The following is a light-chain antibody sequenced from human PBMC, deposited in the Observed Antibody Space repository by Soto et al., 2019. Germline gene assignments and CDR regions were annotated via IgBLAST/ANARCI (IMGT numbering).Light chain of an antibody. CDR1: QSVSISF. J-gene: IGKJ2*01. CDR3: QQYGSSPYT. CDR2: GAS. Sequence: EIVLPQSPGTLSLSPGEIATLSCRASQSVSISFLAWYQQKPGQAPRLLMYGASSRATGIPDRFSGTGSGTDFTLTISRLEPEDFAVYYCQQYGSSPYTFGLGTKLEI. V-gene: IGKV3-20*01.